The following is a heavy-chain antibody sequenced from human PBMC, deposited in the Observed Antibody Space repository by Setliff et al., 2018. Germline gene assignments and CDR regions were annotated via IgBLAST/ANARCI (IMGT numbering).Heavy chain of an antibody. Sequence: ASVKVSCKASGYTFTSYGIGWVRQAPGQGLEWMGWISAYNGNTNYAQKLQGRVTMTTDTSTSTAYMELRSLRSGDTAVYYCARSSWSYYGMDVWGQGTTVTVSS. CDR1: GYTFTSYG. V-gene: IGHV1-18*01. J-gene: IGHJ6*02. CDR2: ISAYNGNT. CDR3: ARSSWSYYGMDV. D-gene: IGHD6-13*01.